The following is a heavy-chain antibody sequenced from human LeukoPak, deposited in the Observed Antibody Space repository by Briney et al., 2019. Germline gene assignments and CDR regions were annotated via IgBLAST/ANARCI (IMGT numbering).Heavy chain of an antibody. V-gene: IGHV1-18*01. Sequence: ASVKVSCKASGYTFTSYGISWVRQAPGQGLEWMGWISAYNGNTNYAQKLQGRVTMTTDTSTSTAYMELRSLRSDDTAVYYCAREMARRYYDFWSGYYGRDYYYMDVWGKGTTVTVSS. CDR1: GYTFTSYG. CDR2: ISAYNGNT. CDR3: AREMARRYYDFWSGYYGRDYYYMDV. J-gene: IGHJ6*03. D-gene: IGHD3-3*01.